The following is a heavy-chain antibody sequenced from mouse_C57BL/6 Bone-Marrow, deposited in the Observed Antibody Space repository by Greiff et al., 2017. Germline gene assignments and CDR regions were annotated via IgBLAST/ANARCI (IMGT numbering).Heavy chain of an antibody. V-gene: IGHV1-53*01. CDR1: GCTFTSYW. J-gene: IGHJ4*01. CDR3: AREVLRGAMDY. D-gene: IGHD1-1*01. Sequence: QVQLQQPGTELVKPGASVKLSCKASGCTFTSYWMHWVKQRPGQGLEWIGNINPSNGGTNYNEKFKSKATLTVDKSSSTAYMQLSSLTSEDSAVYFCAREVLRGAMDYWGQGTSVTVSS. CDR2: INPSNGGT.